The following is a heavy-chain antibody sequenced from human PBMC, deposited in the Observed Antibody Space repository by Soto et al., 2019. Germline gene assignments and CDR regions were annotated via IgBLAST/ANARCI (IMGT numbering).Heavy chain of an antibody. V-gene: IGHV3-48*03. CDR2: ISSSGSTI. CDR1: GFTFSSYE. D-gene: IGHD4-17*01. CDR3: ATLPDSGGAFDI. J-gene: IGHJ3*02. Sequence: GGSLRLSCAASGFTFSSYEMNWVRQAPGKGLEWVSYISSSGSTIYYADSVKGRFTISRDNAKNSLYLQMNSLRAEDTAVYYCATLPDSGGAFDICGQGTMGTVSS.